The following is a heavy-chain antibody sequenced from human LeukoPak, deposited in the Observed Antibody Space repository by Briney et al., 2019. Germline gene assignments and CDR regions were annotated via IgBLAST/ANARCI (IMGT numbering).Heavy chain of an antibody. D-gene: IGHD2-8*01. Sequence: SETLSLTCTVSGGSISTYYWSWLRQPPGKGLEWIGYISYSGNTNYNPSLNSRVTISVDRPKNQFSLKLSSVTAADTAVYYCARHGGYSTTWDDAFAIWGQGTMVIVSS. V-gene: IGHV4-59*01. J-gene: IGHJ3*02. CDR2: ISYSGNT. CDR3: ARHGGYSTTWDDAFAI. CDR1: GGSISTYY.